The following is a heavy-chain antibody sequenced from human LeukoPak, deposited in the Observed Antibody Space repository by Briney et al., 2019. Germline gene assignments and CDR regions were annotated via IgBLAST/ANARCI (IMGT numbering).Heavy chain of an antibody. CDR3: ARVAYYDSSGYPYYFDY. Sequence: GASVKVSCKASGYTFTGYYMHWVRQAPGQGLEWMGWINPNSGGTNYAEKFQGRVTMTRDTSISTAHMELSRLRSDDTAVYYCARVAYYDSSGYPYYFDYWGQGTLVTVSS. D-gene: IGHD3-22*01. J-gene: IGHJ4*02. V-gene: IGHV1-2*02. CDR1: GYTFTGYY. CDR2: INPNSGGT.